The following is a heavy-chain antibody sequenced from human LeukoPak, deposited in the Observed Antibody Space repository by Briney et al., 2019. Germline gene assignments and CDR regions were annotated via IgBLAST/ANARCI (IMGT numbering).Heavy chain of an antibody. J-gene: IGHJ5*02. D-gene: IGHD3-22*01. CDR1: GYTLTELS. Sequence: ASVKVSCKVSGYTLTELSMHCVRQAPGKGLEWMGGFDPEDGETIYAQKFQGRVTMTEDTSTDTAYMELSSLRSEDTAVYYCATNGDTSLRSKYYYHRANWFDPWGQGTLVTVSS. CDR3: ATNGDTSLRSKYYYHRANWFDP. CDR2: FDPEDGET. V-gene: IGHV1-24*01.